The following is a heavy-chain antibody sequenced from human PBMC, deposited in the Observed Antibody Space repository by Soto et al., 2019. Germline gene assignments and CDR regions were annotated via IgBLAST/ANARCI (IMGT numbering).Heavy chain of an antibody. V-gene: IGHV1-2*02. CDR3: ARPPAGYSGYDRRVYFDR. CDR1: GYIFTGHD. D-gene: IGHD5-12*01. J-gene: IGHJ4*02. CDR2: INPDNGGT. Sequence: GASVKVSCKASGYIFTGHDLHWVRQAPGQGLEWMGWINPDNGGTNYAQKFQGRTTMTRDTSISTIYLELSGLRYDDTAVYYCARPPAGYSGYDRRVYFDRWGQGTLVTVSS.